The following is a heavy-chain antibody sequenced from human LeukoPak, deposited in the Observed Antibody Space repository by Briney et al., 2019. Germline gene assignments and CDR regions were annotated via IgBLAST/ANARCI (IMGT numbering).Heavy chain of an antibody. D-gene: IGHD1-26*01. J-gene: IGHJ5*02. Sequence: ASVKVSCKASGYTFTIYYMHWVRQAPGQGLEWMGIINPSGGSTSYAQKFQGRVTMTRDTSTSTVYMELSSLRSDDTAVYYCARERLDSGSYFVHNWFDPWGQGTLVTVSS. CDR2: INPSGGST. V-gene: IGHV1-46*01. CDR1: GYTFTIYY. CDR3: ARERLDSGSYFVHNWFDP.